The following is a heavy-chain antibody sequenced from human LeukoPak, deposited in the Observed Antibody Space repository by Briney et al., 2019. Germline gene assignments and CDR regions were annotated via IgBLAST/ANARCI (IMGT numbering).Heavy chain of an antibody. D-gene: IGHD3-22*01. CDR1: GFTFSSYS. J-gene: IGHJ4*02. V-gene: IGHV3-48*04. CDR3: ARSTNYDSSGYYHDY. CDR2: ISSSGSTI. Sequence: PGGSLRLSCAASGFTFSSYSMNWVRQAPGKGLEWVSSISSSGSTIYYADSVKGRFTISRDNAKNSLYLQMNSLRAEDTAVYYCARSTNYDSSGYYHDYWGPGTLVTVSS.